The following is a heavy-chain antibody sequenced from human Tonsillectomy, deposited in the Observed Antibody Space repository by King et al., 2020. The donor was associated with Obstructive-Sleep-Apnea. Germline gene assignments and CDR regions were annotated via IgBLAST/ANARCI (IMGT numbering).Heavy chain of an antibody. CDR3: ARGSDTNTLPTYYGMDV. CDR2: ISYSGRT. V-gene: IGHV4-59*01. Sequence: QLQESGPGLVKPSETLSLTCTVSGGSISNYYWNWIRQPPGKGLEWIGYISYSGRTHYNPSLKSRVTISVDTSKNQFSLKLSSVTAADTAVYYCARGSDTNTLPTYYGMDVWGQGTTVTVSS. D-gene: IGHD6-19*01. J-gene: IGHJ6*02. CDR1: GGSISNYY.